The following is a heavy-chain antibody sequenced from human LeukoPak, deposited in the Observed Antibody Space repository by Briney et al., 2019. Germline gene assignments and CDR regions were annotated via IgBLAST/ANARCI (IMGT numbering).Heavy chain of an antibody. Sequence: GGSLRLSCAASGFTFNTYDMHWVRQAAGKGLEWVSAIGTGGDSFYPDSVKGRFTMSRENAINSVYLQMNSLRAEDTAVYYCVRGCMFCRWKTYFDPWGQGTLVTVSS. V-gene: IGHV3-13*01. CDR3: VRGCMFCRWKTYFDP. J-gene: IGHJ5*02. D-gene: IGHD2-8*01. CDR1: GFTFNTYD. CDR2: IGTGGDS.